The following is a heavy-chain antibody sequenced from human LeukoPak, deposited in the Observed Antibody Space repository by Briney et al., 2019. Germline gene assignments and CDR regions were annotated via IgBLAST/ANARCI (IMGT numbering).Heavy chain of an antibody. Sequence: PGGSLRLSCAASGFTFSSSWMHWVRQAPGKGLVWVSRINSDGSSTTYADSVKGRFTISRDNAKNTLYLQMNSLRAEDTAVYYCARVQYYGSGSYYNWFDPWGQGTLATVSS. CDR3: ARVQYYGSGSYYNWFDP. CDR2: INSDGSST. CDR1: GFTFSSSW. D-gene: IGHD3-10*01. J-gene: IGHJ5*02. V-gene: IGHV3-74*01.